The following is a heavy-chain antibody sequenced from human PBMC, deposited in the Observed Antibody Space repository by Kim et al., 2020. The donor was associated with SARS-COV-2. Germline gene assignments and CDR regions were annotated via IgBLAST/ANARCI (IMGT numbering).Heavy chain of an antibody. V-gene: IGHV3-48*03. CDR3: ASTALAYYAFDI. Sequence: YYADSVKGRFTISRDNAKNSLYLQMNSLRAEDTAVYYCASTALAYYAFDIWGQGTMVTVSS. D-gene: IGHD2-21*01. J-gene: IGHJ3*02.